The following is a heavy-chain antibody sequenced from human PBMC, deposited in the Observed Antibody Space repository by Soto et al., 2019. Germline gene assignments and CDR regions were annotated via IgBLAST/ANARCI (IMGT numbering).Heavy chain of an antibody. CDR1: GGSISSSSYY. CDR3: ARGSDDYGDYVDY. D-gene: IGHD4-17*01. Sequence: QLQLQESGPGLVKPSETLSLTCTVSGGSISSSSYYWGWIRQPPGKGLEWIGSIYYSGSTYYNPSLKSRVTISVDTAKNQFSLQLSSVTAADTAVYYCARGSDDYGDYVDYWGQGPLVTVSS. CDR2: IYYSGST. J-gene: IGHJ4*02. V-gene: IGHV4-39*01.